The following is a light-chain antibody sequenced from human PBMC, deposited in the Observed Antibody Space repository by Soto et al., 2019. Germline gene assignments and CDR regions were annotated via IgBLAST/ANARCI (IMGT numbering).Light chain of an antibody. J-gene: IGLJ2*01. CDR1: SSDVGSYNY. V-gene: IGLV2-8*01. CDR3: SSYAGSNNFGV. CDR2: EVS. Sequence: QSALTQPPSASGSPGQSVTISCTGTSSDVGSYNYVSWYQQHPDKAPKLMIYEVSKRPSGVPDRFSGSKSGNTASLTVSGLQAEDEADYYCSSYAGSNNFGVFGGGTKVTVL.